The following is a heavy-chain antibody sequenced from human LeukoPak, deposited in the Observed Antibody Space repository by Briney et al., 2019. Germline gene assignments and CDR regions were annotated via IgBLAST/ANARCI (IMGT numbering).Heavy chain of an antibody. CDR1: GFTFSDCY. V-gene: IGHV3-11*01. Sequence: GGSLRLSCAASGFTFSDCYMSWIRQAPGKGLEWVSYISSSGSTIYYADSVKGRFTISRDNAKNSLYLQMNSLRVEDTAVYYCARGISKWNWFDPWGQGTLVTVSS. J-gene: IGHJ5*02. D-gene: IGHD6-13*01. CDR3: ARGISKWNWFDP. CDR2: ISSSGSTI.